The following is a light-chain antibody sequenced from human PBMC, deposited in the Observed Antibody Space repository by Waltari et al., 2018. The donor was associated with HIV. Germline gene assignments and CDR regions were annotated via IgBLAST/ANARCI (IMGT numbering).Light chain of an antibody. J-gene: IGLJ3*02. CDR3: QVWDSSSDHWV. Sequence: SYVLTQPPSVSVAPGKTARLTCGGNKIGSKSVHWYQQKPGQAPVLVIYDDSDRPSGIPGRFSGSKSGNTATLTISRVEAGDEADYYCQVWDSSSDHWVFGGGTKLTVL. V-gene: IGLV3-21*04. CDR2: DDS. CDR1: KIGSKS.